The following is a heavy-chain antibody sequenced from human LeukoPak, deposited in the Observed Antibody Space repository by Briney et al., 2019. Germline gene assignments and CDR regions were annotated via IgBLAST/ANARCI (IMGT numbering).Heavy chain of an antibody. V-gene: IGHV3-48*02. CDR1: VFNLSEQN. CDR3: SRDSSMATYGHAPFDL. D-gene: IGHD3-10*01. J-gene: IGHJ4*02. CDR2: ISGAGSTT. Sequence: PGGALRPPCAACVFNLSEQNMNWVGQAPGKGLEWISHISGAGSTTYYADSVSGRFAVGRDTGKNTLFLEVARLRDDDTAVYFCSRDSSMATYGHAPFDLLGQGGLVSVSS.